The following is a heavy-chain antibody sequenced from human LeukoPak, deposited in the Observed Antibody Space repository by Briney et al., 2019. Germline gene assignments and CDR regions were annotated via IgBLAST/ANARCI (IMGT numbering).Heavy chain of an antibody. V-gene: IGHV3-64*01. CDR2: ISSNGGST. CDR1: GFTFSSYG. CDR3: AREGEFLEWSTLFDY. J-gene: IGHJ4*02. D-gene: IGHD3-3*01. Sequence: GGSLRLSCAASGFTFSSYGMHWVRQAPGKGLEYVSAISSNGGSTYYANSVKGRFTISRDNSKNTLYLQMGSLRAEDMAVYYCAREGEFLEWSTLFDYWGQGTLVTVSS.